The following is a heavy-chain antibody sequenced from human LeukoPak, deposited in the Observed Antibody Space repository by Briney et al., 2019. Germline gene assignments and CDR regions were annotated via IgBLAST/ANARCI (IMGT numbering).Heavy chain of an antibody. V-gene: IGHV3-21*01. CDR2: IRSTSDFI. CDR1: GFTFSNYS. J-gene: IGHJ2*01. CDR3: ARPLEWTGGNWYFDL. Sequence: GGSLRLSCAASGFTFSNYSMNWVRQAPGKGLEWVSSIRSTSDFIFYADSVKGRFTVSRDNAKNSLYLQMNSLRAEDTAVYYCARPLEWTGGNWYFDLWGRGTLVTVSS. D-gene: IGHD3-3*01.